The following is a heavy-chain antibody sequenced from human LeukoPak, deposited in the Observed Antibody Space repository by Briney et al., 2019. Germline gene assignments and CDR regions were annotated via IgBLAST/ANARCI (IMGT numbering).Heavy chain of an antibody. CDR3: ARVYDSSGYSHLYYFDY. CDR1: GYTFTSYY. Sequence: ASVKVSCTASGYTFTSYYMHWVRQAPGQGLEWMGIINPSGGSTSYAQKFQGRVTMTRDTSTSTVYMELSSLRSEDTAVYYCARVYDSSGYSHLYYFDYWGQGTLVTVSS. J-gene: IGHJ4*02. CDR2: INPSGGST. V-gene: IGHV1-46*01. D-gene: IGHD3-22*01.